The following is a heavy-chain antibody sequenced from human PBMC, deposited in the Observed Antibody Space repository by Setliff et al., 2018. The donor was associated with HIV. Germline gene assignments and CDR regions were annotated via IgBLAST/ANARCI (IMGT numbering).Heavy chain of an antibody. V-gene: IGHV3-21*06. Sequence: SLKISCAASGFTFSYYSMTWVRQAPGKGLEWVSSIITGSSYTYYADSVKGRFTISRDNAKNSLYLQMNSLRAEDTAVYFCATLPAAIVATTYYFDYWGQGTLVTVSS. CDR3: ATLPAAIVATTYYFDY. CDR2: IITGSSYT. D-gene: IGHD5-12*01. J-gene: IGHJ4*02. CDR1: GFTFSYYS.